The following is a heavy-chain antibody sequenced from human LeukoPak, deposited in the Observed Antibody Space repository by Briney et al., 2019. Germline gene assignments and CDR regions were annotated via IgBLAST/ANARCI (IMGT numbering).Heavy chain of an antibody. J-gene: IGHJ6*02. CDR1: GYSLTSYW. V-gene: IGHV5-51*01. CDR3: ARSGLVSYYYYYGMDV. Sequence: GESLKISCKGSGYSLTSYWIGWVRQMPGKGLEWMGIIYPGDSDTRYSPSFQGQVTISADKSISTAYLQWSSLKASDTAMYYCARSGLVSYYYYYGMDVWGQGTTVTVSS. D-gene: IGHD6-6*01. CDR2: IYPGDSDT.